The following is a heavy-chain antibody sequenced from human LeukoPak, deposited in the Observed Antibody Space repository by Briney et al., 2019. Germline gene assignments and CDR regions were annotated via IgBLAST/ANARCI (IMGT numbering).Heavy chain of an antibody. CDR2: IYYSGST. CDR3: ARDIVGGSGSGSMDV. J-gene: IGHJ6*02. Sequence: SETLSLTCTVSGGSMSSGGYYWSWIRQHPGKGLEWIGYIYYSGSTYYNPSLKSRVTISVDTSKNQFSLNLGSATAADTAVYYCARDIVGGSGSGSMDVWGQGTTVTVSS. CDR1: GGSMSSGGYY. V-gene: IGHV4-31*03. D-gene: IGHD3-10*01.